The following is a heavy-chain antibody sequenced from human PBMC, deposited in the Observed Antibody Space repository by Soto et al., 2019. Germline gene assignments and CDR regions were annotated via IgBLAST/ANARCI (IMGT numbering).Heavy chain of an antibody. D-gene: IGHD1-26*01. CDR1: GGSVSSGSYY. Sequence: SETLSLTCTVSGGSVSSGSYYWSWIRQPPGKGLEWIGYIYYSGSTNYNPSLKSRVTISVDTSKNQFSLKLGSVTAADTAVYYCARGMGAPKLDYWGQGTLVTVSS. CDR2: IYYSGST. CDR3: ARGMGAPKLDY. J-gene: IGHJ4*02. V-gene: IGHV4-61*01.